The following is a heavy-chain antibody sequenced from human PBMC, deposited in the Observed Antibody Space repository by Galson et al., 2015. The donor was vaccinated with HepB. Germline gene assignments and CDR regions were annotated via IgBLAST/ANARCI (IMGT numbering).Heavy chain of an antibody. CDR1: GSRFTRYW. D-gene: IGHD5-12*01. CDR3: ARRYIVATMRINYWDD. CDR2: FDPSDSYP. J-gene: IGHJ4*02. Sequence: QSGAEVTKPGESLRISCQGSGSRFTRYWLRWVRQMPGQGLAWMGRFDPSDSYPNYSPSFQGPVTISADKSISTAYLQWSSLKASDTAMYDCARRYIVATMRINYWDDWGQGTLVTVSS. V-gene: IGHV5-10-1*01.